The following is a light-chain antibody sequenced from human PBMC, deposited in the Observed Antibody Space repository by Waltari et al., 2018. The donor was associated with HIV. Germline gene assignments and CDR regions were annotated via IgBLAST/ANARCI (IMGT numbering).Light chain of an antibody. CDR1: NSTLGRYP. CDR3: AAWDDSLNGYV. J-gene: IGLJ1*01. V-gene: IGLV1-44*01. Sequence: QYVLTQPPSASGTPGQRVTISWSGSNSTLGRYPVDWYQQFPGTAPKLLIYSNDQRPSGVPDRFSGSKSGTSASLAISGLQSEDEADYYCAAWDDSLNGYVFGSGTKVTVL. CDR2: SND.